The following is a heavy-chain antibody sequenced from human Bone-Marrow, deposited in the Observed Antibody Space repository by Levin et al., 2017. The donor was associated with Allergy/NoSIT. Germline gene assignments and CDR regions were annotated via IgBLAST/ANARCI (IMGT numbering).Heavy chain of an antibody. CDR1: GFTFGDYA. CDR3: SREGYCSGGTCSQAAFDI. J-gene: IGHJ3*02. D-gene: IGHD2-15*01. CDR2: IRNKAYGGTA. Sequence: GGSLRLSCRTSGFTFGDYAMTWFRQAPGKGLEWVAFIRNKAYGGTAEYAASVRGRFTISRDDSKSIAYLHMSSLKADDTALYYCSREGYCSGGTCSQAAFDIWGQGTTVTVSS. V-gene: IGHV3-49*03.